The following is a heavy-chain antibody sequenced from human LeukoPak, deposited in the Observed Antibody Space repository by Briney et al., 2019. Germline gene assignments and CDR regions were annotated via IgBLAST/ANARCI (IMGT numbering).Heavy chain of an antibody. Sequence: GASVKVSCKASGGTFSSYAISWVRQAPGQGLEWMGGIIPIFGTANYAQKFQGRVTITTDESTSTAYMELSGLRSEDTAVYYCASGYSYGSDYYYYYMDVWGKGTTVTVSS. D-gene: IGHD5-18*01. J-gene: IGHJ6*03. V-gene: IGHV1-69*05. CDR2: IIPIFGTA. CDR1: GGTFSSYA. CDR3: ASGYSYGSDYYYYYMDV.